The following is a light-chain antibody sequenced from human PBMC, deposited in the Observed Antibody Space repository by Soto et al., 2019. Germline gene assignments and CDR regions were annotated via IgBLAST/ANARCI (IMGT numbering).Light chain of an antibody. J-gene: IGKJ5*01. CDR1: QTISSW. CDR2: KAS. V-gene: IGKV1-5*03. Sequence: DIHMTQSPSTLSAPLGDRVPITCRASQTISSWLAWYQQKPGKAPKLLISKASSLESGVPSRFSGSGSGTDFTLTISSLQPEDFATYYCQQSYSTLYTFGQGIRLEIK. CDR3: QQSYSTLYT.